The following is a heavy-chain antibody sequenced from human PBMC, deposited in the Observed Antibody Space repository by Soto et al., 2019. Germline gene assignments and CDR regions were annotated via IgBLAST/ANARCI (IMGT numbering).Heavy chain of an antibody. Sequence: QVQLRESGPGLVKSSGTLSLTCAVSGVSISSSHWWTWVRQPPGKGLEWIGEIHYSGTTNYNPPLGGRVTISADKSRNQFSLILSSVTATDTAVYYCARCAYGSYTFGIDVWGQGTTVTVSS. CDR2: IHYSGTT. CDR3: ARCAYGSYTFGIDV. CDR1: GVSISSSHW. D-gene: IGHD3-3*01. J-gene: IGHJ6*02. V-gene: IGHV4-4*02.